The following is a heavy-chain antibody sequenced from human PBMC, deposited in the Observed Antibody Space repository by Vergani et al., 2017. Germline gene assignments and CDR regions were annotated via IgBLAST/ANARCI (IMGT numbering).Heavy chain of an antibody. D-gene: IGHD6-13*01. J-gene: IGHJ3*02. V-gene: IGHV4-4*09. CDR2: IYTSGST. Sequence: QVQLQESGPGLVKPSETLSLTCTVSGGSISSYYWSWIRQPPGKGLEWIGYIYTSGSTNYNHSLKSRVTISVDTSKNQFSRKLSSVTAADTAVYYCARHGSSWYEGLHAFDIWGQGTMVTVSS. CDR3: ARHGSSWYEGLHAFDI. CDR1: GGSISSYY.